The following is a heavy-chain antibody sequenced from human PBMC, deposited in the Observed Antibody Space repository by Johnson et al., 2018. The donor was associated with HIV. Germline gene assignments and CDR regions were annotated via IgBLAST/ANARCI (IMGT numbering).Heavy chain of an antibody. CDR3: ARGGAYCGGDCNAFDI. CDR2: TRNKDNSYTT. D-gene: IGHD2-21*02. J-gene: IGHJ3*02. Sequence: VQLVESGGGLVQPGGSLRLSCAASGFTFSSYWMHWVRQAPGKGLEWVGRTRNKDNSYTTDYDASVKGRCNISRDDSKNSLYLQMNSLRAEDTAVYYCARGGAYCGGDCNAFDIWGQGTMVTVSS. CDR1: GFTFSSYW. V-gene: IGHV3-72*01.